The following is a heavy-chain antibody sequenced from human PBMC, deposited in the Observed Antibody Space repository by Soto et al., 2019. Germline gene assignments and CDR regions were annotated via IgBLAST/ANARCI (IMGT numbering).Heavy chain of an antibody. CDR1: GFTVSSNY. CDR3: ARPIGYCSSTSCYHPYGMDV. CDR2: IYSGGST. J-gene: IGHJ6*02. D-gene: IGHD2-2*01. Sequence: GGSLRLSCAASGFTVSSNYMSWVRQGPGKGLEWVSVIYSGGSTYYADSVKGRLTISRDNSKNTLYLKMNSLRAEGTAVYYCARPIGYCSSTSCYHPYGMDVWGQGTTVTVSS. V-gene: IGHV3-53*01.